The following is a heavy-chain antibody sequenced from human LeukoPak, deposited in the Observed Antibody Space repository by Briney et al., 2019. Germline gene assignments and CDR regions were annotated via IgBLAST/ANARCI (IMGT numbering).Heavy chain of an antibody. D-gene: IGHD1-14*01. CDR1: GFTFSSYS. CDR2: ISSSSSYI. V-gene: IGHV3-21*01. Sequence: GGSLRLSCAASGFTFSSYSMNWVRQAPGKGLEWVSSISSSSSYIYYADSVKGRFTISGDNAKNSLYLQMNSLRAEDTAVYYCARDAEWQLGLIDYWGQGTLVTVSS. CDR3: ARDAEWQLGLIDY. J-gene: IGHJ4*02.